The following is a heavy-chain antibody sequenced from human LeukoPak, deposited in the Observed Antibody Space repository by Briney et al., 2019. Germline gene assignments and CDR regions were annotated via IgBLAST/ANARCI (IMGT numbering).Heavy chain of an antibody. J-gene: IGHJ4*02. D-gene: IGHD6-19*01. CDR2: IYYSGST. V-gene: IGHV4-39*01. CDR1: GGSISSSSYY. CDR3: ARSGQWLVRVFDY. Sequence: SETLSLTCTVSGGSISSSSYYWGWIRQPPGKGLEWIGTIYYSGSTYYNPSLKSRVTISVDTSKNQFSLELSSVTAADTAVYYCARSGQWLVRVFDYWGQGTLVTVSS.